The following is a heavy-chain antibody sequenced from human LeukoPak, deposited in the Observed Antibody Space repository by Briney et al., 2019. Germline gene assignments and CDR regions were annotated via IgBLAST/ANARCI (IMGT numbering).Heavy chain of an antibody. V-gene: IGHV4-34*01. Sequence: SETLSLTCAVCGGSFSGYYWSWIRQPPGKGLEWIGEINHSGSTNYNPSLKSRVTISVDTSKNQFSLKLSSVTAADTAVYYCARATYYDSSGYYFFDYWGQGTLVTVSS. CDR1: GGSFSGYY. CDR3: ARATYYDSSGYYFFDY. CDR2: INHSGST. J-gene: IGHJ4*02. D-gene: IGHD3-22*01.